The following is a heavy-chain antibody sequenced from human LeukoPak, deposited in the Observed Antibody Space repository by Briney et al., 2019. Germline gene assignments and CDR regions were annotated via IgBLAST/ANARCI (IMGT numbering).Heavy chain of an antibody. J-gene: IGHJ4*02. V-gene: IGHV3-48*04. CDR1: GFTFSSYS. D-gene: IGHD1-26*01. CDR2: ISSSSTI. CDR3: ARGQRSQGYYFDY. Sequence: GGSLRLSCAASGFTFSSYSMNWVRQAPGKGLEWVSYISSSSTIYYADSVKGRFTISRDNAKNSLYLQMNSLRAEDTAVYYCARGQRSQGYYFDYWGQGTLVTVSS.